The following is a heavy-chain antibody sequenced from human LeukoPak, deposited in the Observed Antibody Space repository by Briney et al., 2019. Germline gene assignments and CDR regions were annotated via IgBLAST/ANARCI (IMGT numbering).Heavy chain of an antibody. D-gene: IGHD6-13*01. V-gene: IGHV1-24*01. Sequence: ASVKVSCKVSGYTLTELSMHWVRQAPGKGLEWMGRFDPEDGETIYAQKFQGRFTMTEDTSTNTAYMELSSPRSEDTAVYYCATQQLVRFVLRFQHWGQGTLVTVSS. J-gene: IGHJ1*01. CDR1: GYTLTELS. CDR2: FDPEDGET. CDR3: ATQQLVRFVLRFQH.